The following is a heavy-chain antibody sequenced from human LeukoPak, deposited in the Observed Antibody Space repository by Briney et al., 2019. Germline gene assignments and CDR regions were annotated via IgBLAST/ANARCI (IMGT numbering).Heavy chain of an antibody. CDR2: YPGDSDT. J-gene: IGHJ5*02. Sequence: GESLKISCKGSGYSFTSYWIGWVRQMPGKGLEWMGIYPGDSDTRYSPSFQGQVTISADKSISTAYLQWSSLKASDTGMYYCARRGGGTWSWWFDPWGQGTQVTVSS. CDR1: GYSFTSYW. V-gene: IGHV5-51*01. CDR3: ARRGGGTWSWWFDP. D-gene: IGHD2-15*01.